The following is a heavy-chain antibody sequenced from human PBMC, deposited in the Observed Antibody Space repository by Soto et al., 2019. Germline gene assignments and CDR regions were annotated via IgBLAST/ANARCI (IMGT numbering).Heavy chain of an antibody. CDR1: GDTFSNYA. J-gene: IGHJ4*02. Sequence: QVQLVQSGAEVKKPGSSVKVSCKASGDTFSNYAVSWVRQAPGQGLEWMGGIIPIYGTTNYAQNFQDRVTITADESTSTAYMELSSLRSEDTAVYYCARVPYYYDSSGYSWYYFDYWGQGTLVTVSS. D-gene: IGHD3-22*01. V-gene: IGHV1-69*01. CDR3: ARVPYYYDSSGYSWYYFDY. CDR2: IIPIYGTT.